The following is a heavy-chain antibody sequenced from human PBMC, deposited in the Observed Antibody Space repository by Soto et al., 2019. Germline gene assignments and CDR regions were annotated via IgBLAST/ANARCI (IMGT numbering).Heavy chain of an antibody. CDR3: AQGVRGIEVVGTGHFQQ. CDR1: GFTFSSYA. Sequence: EVQLLESGGGLVQPGGSLRLSCAASGFTFSSYAMSWVRQAPGKGLEWVSGISGSGDSTYYADSVKGRFTISRDNSSQPRRRQFDSLSAVDTAIFDGAQGVRGIEVVGTGHFQQWGQGTLVTVSS. CDR2: ISGSGDST. V-gene: IGHV3-23*01. D-gene: IGHD6-19*01. J-gene: IGHJ1*01.